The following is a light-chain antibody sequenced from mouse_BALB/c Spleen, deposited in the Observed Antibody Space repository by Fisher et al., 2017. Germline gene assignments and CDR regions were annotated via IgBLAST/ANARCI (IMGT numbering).Light chain of an antibody. V-gene: IGKV4-59*01. Sequence: IVITQTPAILSASPGEKVTMTCRASSSVSYMHWYQQKSSTSPKLWIYDTSKLASGVPARFSGSGSGTSYSLTISSMEAEDAATYYCQQWSSNPPTFGAGTKLELK. CDR2: DTS. CDR3: QQWSSNPPT. CDR1: SSVSY. J-gene: IGKJ5*01.